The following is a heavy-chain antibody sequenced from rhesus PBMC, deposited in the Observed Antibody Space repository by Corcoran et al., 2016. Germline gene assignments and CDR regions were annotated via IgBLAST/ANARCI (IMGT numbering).Heavy chain of an antibody. V-gene: IGHV4-169*01. CDR3: ARIGNYNFDF. J-gene: IGHJ4*01. Sequence: QLQLQESGPGLVKPSETLSVTCSVSGGSFGSSHWSWIRQAPGKGLEWMGYSYVGGRTTNYDPSIKSRGTLSVDTSKNQVSLKLNAVTAADTAVYYCARIGNYNFDFWGQGLLVTVSS. D-gene: IGHD1-44*01. CDR2: SYVGGRTT. CDR1: GGSFGSSH.